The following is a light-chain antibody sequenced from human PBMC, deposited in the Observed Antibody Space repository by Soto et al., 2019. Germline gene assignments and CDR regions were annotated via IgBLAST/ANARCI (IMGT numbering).Light chain of an antibody. CDR2: AAS. Sequence: DIQMTQSPSSLSASVGDRVTITCRASQVIRDSLAWFQQKPGKVPKSLIYAASTLQSGVPSKFSGSGSGTDFTLTISSLQPKDVATYYCLQYESYPPAFGGGTKVEI. J-gene: IGKJ4*01. CDR3: LQYESYPPA. CDR1: QVIRDS. V-gene: IGKV1-16*02.